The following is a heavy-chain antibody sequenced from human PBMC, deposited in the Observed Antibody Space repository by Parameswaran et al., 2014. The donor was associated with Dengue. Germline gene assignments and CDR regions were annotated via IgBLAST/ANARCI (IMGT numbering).Heavy chain of an antibody. J-gene: IGHJ4*02. V-gene: IGHV3-21*01. CDR3: ARDLAPNYDSSGYPNPLDY. D-gene: IGHD3-22*01. Sequence: WIRQPPGKGLEWVSSISSSSSYIYYADSVKGRFTISRDNAKNSLYLQMNSLRAEDTAVYYCARDLAPNYDSSGYPNPLDYWGQGTLVTVSS. CDR2: ISSSSSYI.